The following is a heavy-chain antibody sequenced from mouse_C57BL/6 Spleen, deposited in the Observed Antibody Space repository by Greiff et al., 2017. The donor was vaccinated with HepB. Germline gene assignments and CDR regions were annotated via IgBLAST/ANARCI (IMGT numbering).Heavy chain of an antibody. CDR3: ARRTTRDYAMDY. Sequence: EVKLQESGGGLVKPGGSLKLSCAASGFTFSDYGMHWVRQAPEKGLEWVAYISSGSSTIYYADTVKGRFTISRDNAKNTLFLQMTSLRSEDTAMYYCARRTTRDYAMDYWGQGTSVTVSS. D-gene: IGHD2-12*01. J-gene: IGHJ4*01. CDR1: GFTFSDYG. V-gene: IGHV5-17*01. CDR2: ISSGSSTI.